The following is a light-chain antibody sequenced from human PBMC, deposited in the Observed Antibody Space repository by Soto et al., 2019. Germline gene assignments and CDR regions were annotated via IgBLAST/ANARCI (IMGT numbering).Light chain of an antibody. CDR3: QQYGGSPRLT. V-gene: IGKV3-20*01. CDR1: QSVTSSY. Sequence: EIVLTQSPDTLSLSPGERATLSCRASQSVTSSYLAWYQQRPGQAPRLLIYDASSRATGIPARFSGSGSETDFTLTISRLEPEDFAVYYCQQYGGSPRLTFGGGTKVEIK. CDR2: DAS. J-gene: IGKJ4*01.